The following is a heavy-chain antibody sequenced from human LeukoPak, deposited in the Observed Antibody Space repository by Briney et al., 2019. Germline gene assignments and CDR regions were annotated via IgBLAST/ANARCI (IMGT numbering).Heavy chain of an antibody. Sequence: PSETLSLTCSVPGGSIRGYYWSWIRQPPGKGLEWIGYIYYSGSTNYNPSLKSRVTISVDTSKNQFSLKLSSVTAADTAVYYCARHGGAYGDYWYYFDYWGQGTLVTVSS. D-gene: IGHD4-17*01. CDR3: ARHGGAYGDYWYYFDY. CDR1: GGSIRGYY. V-gene: IGHV4-59*08. CDR2: IYYSGST. J-gene: IGHJ4*02.